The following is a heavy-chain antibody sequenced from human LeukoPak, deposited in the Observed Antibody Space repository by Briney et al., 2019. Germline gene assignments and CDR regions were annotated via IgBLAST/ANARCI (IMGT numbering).Heavy chain of an antibody. D-gene: IGHD3-22*01. CDR2: INPSGGST. CDR1: GYTFTIYY. V-gene: IGHV1-46*01. J-gene: IGHJ4*02. CDR3: AREGSSPYDSSGYYFDY. Sequence: ASVKVSCKASGYTFTIYYMHWVRQAPGQGLEWMGIINPSGGSTSYAQKFQGRVTMTRDTSTSTVYMDLTSLRSEDTAVYYCAREGSSPYDSSGYYFDYWGQGTLVTVSS.